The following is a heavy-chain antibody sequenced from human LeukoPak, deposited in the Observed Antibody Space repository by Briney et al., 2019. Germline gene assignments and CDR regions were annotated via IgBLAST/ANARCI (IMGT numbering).Heavy chain of an antibody. J-gene: IGHJ4*02. CDR1: GGPISSSTSS. Sequence: SSETLSLTCTVSGGPISSSTSSWGWIRQPPGKGLEWIGNIYYSGSTYYNPSLESRVTISVDTSKNQFSLKLSSVTAADTAVYYCARWTRQLVQNFDYWGQGTLVTVSS. V-gene: IGHV4-39*01. D-gene: IGHD6-13*01. CDR3: ARWTRQLVQNFDY. CDR2: IYYSGST.